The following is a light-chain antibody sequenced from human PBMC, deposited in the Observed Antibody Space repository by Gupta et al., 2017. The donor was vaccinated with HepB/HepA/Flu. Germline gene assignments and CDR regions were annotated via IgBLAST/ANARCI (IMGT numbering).Light chain of an antibody. Sequence: DIQMTQSPSSLSASVGDRVTITCRSSQSILRYLNWFQTKPGKAPNLLIYTSSSLQSGVPSRFSGGGSGTDFTLNISSLQPEDFATYYCQQTYSVPPTFGPGTKVDIK. CDR1: QSILRY. V-gene: IGKV1-39*01. CDR3: QQTYSVPPT. J-gene: IGKJ3*01. CDR2: TSS.